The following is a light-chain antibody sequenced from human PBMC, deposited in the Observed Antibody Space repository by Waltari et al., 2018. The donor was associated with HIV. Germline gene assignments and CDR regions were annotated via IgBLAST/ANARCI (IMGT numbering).Light chain of an antibody. V-gene: IGLV2-8*01. CDR3: SSYAGTSNWV. CDR1: GTDVGAYNH. J-gene: IGLJ3*02. CDR2: EFS. Sequence: QSALTQPPPASGSPGQSVTISCTGTGTDVGAYNHVSWYQQHPGKAPKVLIYEFSKRPSGVADRVAGSKSDDTASLTGSGLQADDEGDYYCSSYAGTSNWVFGGGTKLTVL.